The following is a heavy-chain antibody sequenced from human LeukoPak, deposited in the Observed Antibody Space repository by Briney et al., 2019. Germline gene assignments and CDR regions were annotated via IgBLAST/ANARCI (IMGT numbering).Heavy chain of an antibody. V-gene: IGHV4-39*01. D-gene: IGHD3-10*01. CDR1: GGSISSSSYY. CDR2: IYYSGST. Sequence: PSETLSLTCTVSGGSISSSSYYWGWIRQPPGKGLEWIGSIYYSGSTYYNPSLKSRVTISVDTSKNQFSLKLSSVTAADTAVYYCAGRVNYYGSGIYNWLDPWGQGTLVTVSS. J-gene: IGHJ5*02. CDR3: AGRVNYYGSGIYNWLDP.